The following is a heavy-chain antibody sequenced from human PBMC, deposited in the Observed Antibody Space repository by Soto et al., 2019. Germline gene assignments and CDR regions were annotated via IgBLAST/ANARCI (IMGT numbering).Heavy chain of an antibody. CDR3: ARAIGGAGYSYGLTFDY. CDR2: ISYDGSNK. Sequence: TGGSLRLSCAASGFTFSSYAMHWVRQAPGKGLEWVAVISYDGSNKYYADSVKGRFTISRDNSKNTLYLQMNSLRAEDTAVYYCARAIGGAGYSYGLTFDYWGQGTLVTVSS. CDR1: GFTFSSYA. D-gene: IGHD5-18*01. V-gene: IGHV3-30-3*01. J-gene: IGHJ4*02.